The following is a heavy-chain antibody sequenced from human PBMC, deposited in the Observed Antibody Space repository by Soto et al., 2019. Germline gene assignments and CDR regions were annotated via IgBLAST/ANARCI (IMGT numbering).Heavy chain of an antibody. J-gene: IGHJ4*02. Sequence: SETLSLTCTVSGGSISSYYWSWIRQPPGKGLEWIGYIYYSGSTNYNPSLKSRVTISVDTSKNQFSLKLSSVTAADTAVYYCARRLSDTNHYFDYWGQGTLVTVSS. V-gene: IGHV4-59*08. CDR3: ARRLSDTNHYFDY. CDR2: IYYSGST. CDR1: GGSISSYY. D-gene: IGHD5-18*01.